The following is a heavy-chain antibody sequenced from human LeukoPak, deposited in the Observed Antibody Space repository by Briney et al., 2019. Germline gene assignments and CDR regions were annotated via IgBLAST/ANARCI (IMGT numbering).Heavy chain of an antibody. D-gene: IGHD6-6*01. J-gene: IGHJ5*02. CDR3: ARHLGQQLVPGWFDP. Sequence: SETLSLTCTVSGGSISSSRYYWGWIRQPPGKGLEWIVSIFYSGSTYYNPSLKSRVTISVDTSKNQFSLKLSSVTVADTAVYYCARHLGQQLVPGWFDPWGQGTLVTVSS. V-gene: IGHV4-39*01. CDR2: IFYSGST. CDR1: GGSISSSRYY.